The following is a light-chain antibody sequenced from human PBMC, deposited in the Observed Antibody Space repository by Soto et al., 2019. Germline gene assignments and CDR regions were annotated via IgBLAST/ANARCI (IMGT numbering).Light chain of an antibody. J-gene: IGKJ4*01. CDR2: AAS. CDR3: QQLERYPST. CDR1: RSVSTY. V-gene: IGKV1-39*01. Sequence: SQSTQTPSSLSPSLGDRVSTTCRASRSVSTYLNWYQQKPGKAPKLLIHAASTLQSGVPSRFSGSGSATEFTLTISSLQPEDFATYYCQQLERYPSTFGGGTKVDI.